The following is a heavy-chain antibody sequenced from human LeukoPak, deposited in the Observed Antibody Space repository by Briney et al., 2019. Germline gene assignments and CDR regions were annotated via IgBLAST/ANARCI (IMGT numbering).Heavy chain of an antibody. CDR1: GYSISSGCY. V-gene: IGHV4-38-2*02. D-gene: IGHD2-2*01. Sequence: SETLSLTCAVSGYSISSGCYWGWIRQPPGKGLEWIGSIYHSGSTYYNPSLKSRVTISLDTSKNQFSLKLSSVTAADTAVYYCARDGVVVVPAAIAYDDAFDIWGQGTMVTVSS. CDR2: IYHSGST. J-gene: IGHJ3*02. CDR3: ARDGVVVVPAAIAYDDAFDI.